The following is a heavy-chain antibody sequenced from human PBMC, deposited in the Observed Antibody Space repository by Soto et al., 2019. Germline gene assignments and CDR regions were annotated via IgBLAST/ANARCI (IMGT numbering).Heavy chain of an antibody. D-gene: IGHD3-22*01. J-gene: IGHJ3*02. CDR2: ITPSDGSR. CDR1: GYTFPSYY. CDR3: ARENRRITMIKAFDI. Sequence: ASVKVSCKASGYTFPSYYLHWVRQAPGQGLEWMGMITPSDGSRTYAQEFQGRVTMTRDTSTSTVYMDMSSLRSEDTAVYYCARENRRITMIKAFDIWGQGTMVTVSS. V-gene: IGHV1-46*01.